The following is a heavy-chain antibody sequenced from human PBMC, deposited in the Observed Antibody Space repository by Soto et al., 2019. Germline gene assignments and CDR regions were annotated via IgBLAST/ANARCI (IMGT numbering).Heavy chain of an antibody. J-gene: IGHJ4*02. D-gene: IGHD3-16*01. V-gene: IGHV5-51*01. Sequence: PGESLKIPCKASGYIIKNYWIGWVRQMPGQGLEWRGIIFPDDSDTRYSPSFQGHVTLAVDKSISTAYVQWSSLKASDSAIYYCFRGGVTSRTFDYWGQGTLVTVSS. CDR1: GYIIKNYW. CDR2: IFPDDSDT. CDR3: FRGGVTSRTFDY.